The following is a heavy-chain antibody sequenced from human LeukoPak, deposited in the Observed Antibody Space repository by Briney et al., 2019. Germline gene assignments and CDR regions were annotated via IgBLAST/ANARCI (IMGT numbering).Heavy chain of an antibody. V-gene: IGHV4-38-2*01. J-gene: IGHJ4*02. D-gene: IGHD6-6*01. CDR1: GYSISSGYY. CDR3: ARRVAARPHWYFDY. Sequence: SETLSLTCAVSGYSISSGYYWGWIRQPPGKGLEWIGSIYHSGGTYYNPSLKSRVTISVDTSKNPFSLQLSSVTAADTAVYYCARRVAARPHWYFDYWGQGTLVTVSS. CDR2: IYHSGGT.